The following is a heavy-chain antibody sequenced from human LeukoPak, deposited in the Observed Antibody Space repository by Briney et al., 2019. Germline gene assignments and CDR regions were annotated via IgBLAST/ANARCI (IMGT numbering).Heavy chain of an antibody. J-gene: IGHJ5*02. CDR2: IYYSGST. CDR1: GGSISSGDYY. V-gene: IGHV4-30-4*02. D-gene: IGHD3-3*01. CDR3: ARGPRPTYDFWSGYYYNNWFDP. Sequence: SETLSLTCTVSGGSISSGDYYWSWIRQPPGKGLEWIGYIYYSGSTYYNPSLKSRVTISVDTSKNQFSLKLSSVIAADTAVYYCARGPRPTYDFWSGYYYNNWFDPWGQGTLVTVSS.